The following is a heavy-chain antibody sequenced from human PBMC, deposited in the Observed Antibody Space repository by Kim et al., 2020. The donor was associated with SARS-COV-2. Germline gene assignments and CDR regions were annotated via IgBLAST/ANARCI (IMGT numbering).Heavy chain of an antibody. Sequence: ASVKVSCKVSGYEITELSLHWVRQTAGEGPEWMGGFDPDDGETLYAPKFQGRVTMTEDTASETAHMELRNLNSEDTAVYYCAARDLVLRLSECTPSAFDYWDERAQVSVSS. CDR3: AARDLVLRLSECTPSAFDY. CDR1: GYEITELS. D-gene: IGHD3-3*01. V-gene: IGHV1-24*01. J-gene: IGHJ4*02. CDR2: FDPDDGET.